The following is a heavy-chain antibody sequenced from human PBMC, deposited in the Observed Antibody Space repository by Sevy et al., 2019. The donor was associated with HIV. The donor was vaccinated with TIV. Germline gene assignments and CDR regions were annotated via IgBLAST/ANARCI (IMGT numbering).Heavy chain of an antibody. CDR2: ISTYSGET. D-gene: IGHD3-22*01. J-gene: IGHJ4*02. Sequence: ASVKVSCKASGYTFTTYPIGWVRQAPGQGLEWMGWISTYSGETRDAQKFQGRATMTTDTSTSTAYLDLWSLRSDDTALYYCARDSDGSGHYYADFFDYWGQGTLVTVSS. CDR1: GYTFTTYP. CDR3: ARDSDGSGHYYADFFDY. V-gene: IGHV1-18*01.